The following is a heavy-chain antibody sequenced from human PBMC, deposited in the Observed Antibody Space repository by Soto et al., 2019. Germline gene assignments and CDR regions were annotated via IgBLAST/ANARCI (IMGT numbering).Heavy chain of an antibody. CDR2: ISTSSRTI. CDR3: ARLYCSGGSCYSGDAFDI. D-gene: IGHD2-15*01. CDR1: GFTFSSYS. Sequence: PGGSLSLSCAASGFTFSSYSMNWVRQAPGKGLEWVSHISTSSRTIYYADSVKGRFTISRDNAKNSLYLQMNSLRAEDTAVYYCARLYCSGGSCYSGDAFDIWGQGTMVTVSS. J-gene: IGHJ3*02. V-gene: IGHV3-48*01.